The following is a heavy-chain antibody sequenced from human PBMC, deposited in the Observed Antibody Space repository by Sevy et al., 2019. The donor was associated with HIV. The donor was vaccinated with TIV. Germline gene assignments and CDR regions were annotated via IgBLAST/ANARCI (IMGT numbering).Heavy chain of an antibody. J-gene: IGHJ4*02. CDR3: ASSAKIPAAIDSSSSCSDY. V-gene: IGHV3-21*01. Sequence: GGSLRLSCAASGFTFSSYSMNWVRQAPGKGLEWVSSISSSSSYIYYADSVKGRFTMSRDNAKNSLYLQMNSLRAEDTAVYYCASSAKIPAAIDSSSSCSDYWGQGTLVTVSS. CDR1: GFTFSSYS. D-gene: IGHD2-2*02. CDR2: ISSSSSYI.